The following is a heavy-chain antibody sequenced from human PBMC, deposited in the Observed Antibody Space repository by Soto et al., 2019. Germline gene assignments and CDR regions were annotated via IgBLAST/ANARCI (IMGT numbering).Heavy chain of an antibody. D-gene: IGHD3-10*01. Sequence: PSETLSLTCTVSGGSISSGGYYWSWIRQHPGKGLEWIGYIYYSGSTYYNPSLKSRVTISVDTSKNQFSLKLSSVTAADTAVYYCARSRWFGELSCYFDYWGQGTLVTVSS. J-gene: IGHJ4*02. CDR2: IYYSGST. CDR3: ARSRWFGELSCYFDY. V-gene: IGHV4-31*03. CDR1: GGSISSGGYY.